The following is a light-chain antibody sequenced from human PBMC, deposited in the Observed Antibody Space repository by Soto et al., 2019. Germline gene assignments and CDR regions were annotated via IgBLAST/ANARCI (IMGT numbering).Light chain of an antibody. CDR2: T. CDR1: RSNIGAGYP. J-gene: IGLJ3*02. CDR3: QSYDTILSRRWG. Sequence: QPVLTQPPSVSGATGHSVTISCTGSRSNIGAGYPVHWYQRLPGTAPKLLVSTNRPSGVPDRFSASKSGASASLAITGLQAEDEADYYCQSYDTILSRRWGLGGGTKLTVL. V-gene: IGLV1-40*01.